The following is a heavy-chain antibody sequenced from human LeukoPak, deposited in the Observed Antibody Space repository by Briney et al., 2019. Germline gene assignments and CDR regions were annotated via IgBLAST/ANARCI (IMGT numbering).Heavy chain of an antibody. J-gene: IGHJ3*02. CDR3: ARDITGAHDAFDI. CDR2: IYSGGST. V-gene: IGHV3-53*01. Sequence: GGSLRLSCAASGFTVSSNYMTWVRQAPGKGLEWVSVIYSGGSTYYADSVKGRFTIFRDNSKNTLYLQMNSLRAEDTAVYYCARDITGAHDAFDIWGQGTMVTVSS. D-gene: IGHD1-14*01. CDR1: GFTVSSNY.